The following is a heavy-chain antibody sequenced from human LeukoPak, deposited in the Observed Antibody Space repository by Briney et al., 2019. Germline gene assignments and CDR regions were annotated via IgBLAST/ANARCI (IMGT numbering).Heavy chain of an antibody. CDR3: ARRLDYDFWSGYSKGGDYYYYMDV. D-gene: IGHD3-3*01. CDR2: ISSSGSTI. Sequence: GGSLRLSCAASGFTFSSYAMSWVRQAPGKGLEWVSYISSSGSTIYYADSVKGRFTISRDNAKNSLYLQMNSLRAEDTAVYYCARRLDYDFWSGYSKGGDYYYYMDVWGKGTTVTVSS. V-gene: IGHV3-48*04. J-gene: IGHJ6*03. CDR1: GFTFSSYA.